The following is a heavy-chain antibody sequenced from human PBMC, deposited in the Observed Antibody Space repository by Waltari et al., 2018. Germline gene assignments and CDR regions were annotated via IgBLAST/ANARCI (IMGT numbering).Heavy chain of an antibody. CDR3: ARGGRWLQFGNFDY. CDR2: IYSGGST. Sequence: EVQLVESGGGLVQPGGSLRLSCAASGFTVSSNYMSWVRQAPGKGLEWVSVIYSGGSTYYADSVKGRFTISRDNSKNTLYLQMNSLRAEDTAVYYCARGGRWLQFGNFDYWGQGTLVTVSS. D-gene: IGHD5-12*01. J-gene: IGHJ4*02. CDR1: GFTVSSNY. V-gene: IGHV3-66*02.